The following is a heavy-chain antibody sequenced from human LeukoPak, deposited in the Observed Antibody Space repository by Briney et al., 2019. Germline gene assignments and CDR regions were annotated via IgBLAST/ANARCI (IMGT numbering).Heavy chain of an antibody. J-gene: IGHJ4*02. V-gene: IGHV3-72*01. D-gene: IGHD2-15*01. CDR1: GFTSSDHY. CDR3: VRSGYCRGGGCYSDYFDY. CDR2: TRNKLNSYTT. Sequence: PGGSLRLSCAASGFTSSDHYMDWVRQAPGKGLEWVGRTRNKLNSYTTEYAASVKGRFTISRDDSKNSLYLQMNSLKTEDTALYYCVRSGYCRGGGCYSDYFDYWGQGTLVTVSS.